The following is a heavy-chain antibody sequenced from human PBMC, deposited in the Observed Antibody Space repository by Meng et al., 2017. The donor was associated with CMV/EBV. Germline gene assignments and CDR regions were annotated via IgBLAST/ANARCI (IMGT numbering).Heavy chain of an antibody. CDR1: GYTFTSYD. J-gene: IGHJ6*02. CDR3: ARDGGVGAGGYYYYGMDV. D-gene: IGHD1-26*01. V-gene: IGHV1-69*10. CDR2: IIPILGIA. Sequence: SVKVSCKASGYTFTSYDINWVRQATGQGLEWMGGIIPILGIANYAQKFQGRVTITADKSTSTAYMELSSLRSEDTAVYYCARDGGVGAGGYYYYGMDVWGQGTTVTVSS.